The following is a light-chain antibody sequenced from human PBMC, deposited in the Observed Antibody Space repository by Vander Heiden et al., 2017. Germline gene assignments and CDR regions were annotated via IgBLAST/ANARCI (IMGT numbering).Light chain of an antibody. CDR2: DAS. Sequence: DIKVTQSPSSLSASVGDRVTITCRASQGISSYLAWYQQKPGKVPKLLIYDASTLQSGVPSRFSGSGSGTDFTLTISSLQPEDVATYFCQKYGGAPDTFGPGTKVDIK. CDR3: QKYGGAPDT. V-gene: IGKV1-27*01. CDR1: QGISSY. J-gene: IGKJ3*01.